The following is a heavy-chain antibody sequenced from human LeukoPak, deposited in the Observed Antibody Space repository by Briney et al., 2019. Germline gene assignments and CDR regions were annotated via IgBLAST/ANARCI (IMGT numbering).Heavy chain of an antibody. V-gene: IGHV4-38-2*01. CDR3: ARHGGHSGFDPYDF. D-gene: IGHD5-12*01. CDR2: IYHSGST. J-gene: IGHJ4*02. CDR1: GYSISNGYY. Sequence: PSXTLSLTCAVSGYSISNGYYGAWIRQPPGKGLEWIGSIYHSGSTYYKPSLKSQVTISVDTSKNQFSLNVNSVTATDTAVYYCARHGGHSGFDPYDFWGQGTLVTVSS.